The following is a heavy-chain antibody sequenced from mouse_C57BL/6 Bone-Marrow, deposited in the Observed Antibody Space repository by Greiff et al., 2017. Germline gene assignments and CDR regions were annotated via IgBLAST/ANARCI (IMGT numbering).Heavy chain of an antibody. CDR2: INPYNGGT. CDR1: GYTFTDYY. Sequence: VQLQQSGPVLVKPGASVKMSCKASGYTFTDYYMNWVKQSHGKSLEWIGVINPYNGGTSYNQKFKGKATLTVDKSSSTAYMELNSLTSDDSAVYYCAREGNYGGAMDYWGQGTSVTVSS. D-gene: IGHD2-1*01. CDR3: AREGNYGGAMDY. J-gene: IGHJ4*01. V-gene: IGHV1-19*01.